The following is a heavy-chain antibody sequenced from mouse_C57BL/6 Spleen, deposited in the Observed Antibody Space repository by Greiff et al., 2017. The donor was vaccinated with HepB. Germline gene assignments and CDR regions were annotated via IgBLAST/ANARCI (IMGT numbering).Heavy chain of an antibody. J-gene: IGHJ1*03. CDR2: INPSSGYT. CDR1: GYTFTSYT. CDR3: ARWTERWYFDV. Sequence: VQLQQSGAELARPGASVKMSCKASGYTFTSYTMHWVKQRPGQGLEWIGYINPSSGYTKYNQKFKDKATLTADKSSSTAYMQLSSLTSEDSAVYYCARWTERWYFDVWGTGTTVTVSS. V-gene: IGHV1-4*01.